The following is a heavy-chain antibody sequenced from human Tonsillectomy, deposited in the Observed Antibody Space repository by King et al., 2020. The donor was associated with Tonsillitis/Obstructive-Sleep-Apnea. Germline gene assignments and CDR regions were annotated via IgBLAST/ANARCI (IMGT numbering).Heavy chain of an antibody. CDR1: GGTFSNYN. CDR3: ATSPANIVVVPTTLHFDY. V-gene: IGHV1-69*12. CDR2: IMPIFGTT. J-gene: IGHJ4*02. Sequence: VQLVQSWAEVKKPGSSVRVSCRASGGTFSNYNINWVRQAPGQGLQWMGGIMPIFGTTDYAQNFQGRVTITADEYTSTAYMDLSSLRFEDTAVYYCATSPANIVVVPTTLHFDYWGQGTLVTVSS. D-gene: IGHD2-2*01.